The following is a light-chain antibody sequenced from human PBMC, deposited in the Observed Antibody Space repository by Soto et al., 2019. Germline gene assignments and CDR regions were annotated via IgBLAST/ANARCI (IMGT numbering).Light chain of an antibody. CDR2: ATS. CDR1: QAVSTW. Sequence: DIQMTQSPSSVSASVGDTVTITCRASQAVSTWLAWYQHKPGGAPKLLIYATSSLQSGVPSRFSGSRSGTDFTLTIRSLQPEDFATYYCQQGASFPRTFGGGTKVEIK. CDR3: QQGASFPRT. V-gene: IGKV1-12*01. J-gene: IGKJ4*01.